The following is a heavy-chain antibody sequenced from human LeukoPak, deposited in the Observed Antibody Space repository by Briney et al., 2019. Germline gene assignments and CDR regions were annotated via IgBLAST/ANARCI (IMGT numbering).Heavy chain of an antibody. Sequence: GGSLRLSCAASGFSVINAWMSWVRQAPGQGLEWVGRIKSRADGGTTGYAAPVECRFSISRADSENTLYLQMNSLQIDDTALYYCLIFPGRWGQGTLVTVSS. CDR1: GFSVINAW. J-gene: IGHJ4*02. V-gene: IGHV3-15*05. CDR3: LIFPGR. CDR2: IKSRADGGTT. D-gene: IGHD3-3*01.